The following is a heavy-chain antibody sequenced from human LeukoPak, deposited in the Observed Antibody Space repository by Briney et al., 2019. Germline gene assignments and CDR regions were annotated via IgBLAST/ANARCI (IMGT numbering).Heavy chain of an antibody. Sequence: SETLSLACAVYGGSFSGYSWNWMRQPPGKGLEWIGEINHRGSTNNNPSLKSRVTISVDTSKNQFSLKLRSVTAADTAVYYWARFSLGYDAFDIWGQGTMVTVSS. V-gene: IGHV4-34*01. CDR3: ARFSLGYDAFDI. J-gene: IGHJ3*02. D-gene: IGHD3-22*01. CDR2: INHRGST. CDR1: GGSFSGYS.